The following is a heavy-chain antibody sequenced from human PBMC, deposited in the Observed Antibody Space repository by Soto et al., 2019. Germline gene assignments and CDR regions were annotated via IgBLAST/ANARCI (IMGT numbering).Heavy chain of an antibody. Sequence: GGSLRLSCAASGFTFSSYAMSWVRQAPGKGLEWVSAISGSGGSTYYADSVKGRFTISRDNSKNTLYLQMNSLRAEDTAVYYCAKEVVVGSGSYYNLNYFDYWGQGTLVNVS. V-gene: IGHV3-23*01. CDR1: GFTFSSYA. CDR2: ISGSGGST. CDR3: AKEVVVGSGSYYNLNYFDY. D-gene: IGHD3-10*01. J-gene: IGHJ4*02.